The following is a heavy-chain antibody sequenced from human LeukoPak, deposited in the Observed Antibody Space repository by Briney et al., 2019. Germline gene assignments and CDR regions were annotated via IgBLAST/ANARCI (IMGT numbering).Heavy chain of an antibody. CDR3: ARGGWSLDS. D-gene: IGHD3-16*01. Sequence: SETLSLTCAVSAYSISSGYYWGWIRQPPGKGLEWIGSIHHSGRTYYNPSLKSRVTISVDTSKNQFSLKLTSVAAADTAVYYCARGGWSLDSWGQGTLVTVSS. V-gene: IGHV4-38-2*01. CDR1: AYSISSGYY. CDR2: IHHSGRT. J-gene: IGHJ5*01.